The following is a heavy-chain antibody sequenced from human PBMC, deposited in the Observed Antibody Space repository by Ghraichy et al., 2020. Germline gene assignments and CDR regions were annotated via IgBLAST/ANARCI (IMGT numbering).Heavy chain of an antibody. Sequence: WGSLRLSCAASGFTFSSYSMNWVRQAPGKGLELVSSISSSSSYIYYSDSVKCRFTISRDNAKNSLYLQMNSLRAEDTAVYYCARDTPDVDYYYGMDVWGQGTTVTVSS. CDR1: GFTFSSYS. CDR3: ARDTPDVDYYYGMDV. V-gene: IGHV3-21*01. CDR2: ISSSSSYI. J-gene: IGHJ6*02. D-gene: IGHD1-14*01.